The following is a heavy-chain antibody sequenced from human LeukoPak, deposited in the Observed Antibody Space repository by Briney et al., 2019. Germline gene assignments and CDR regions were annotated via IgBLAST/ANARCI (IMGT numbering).Heavy chain of an antibody. V-gene: IGHV3-23*01. J-gene: IGHJ4*02. CDR3: AKEALQSLRHSYISNFDC. Sequence: GGSLRLSCAASGFTFRAYAMSWARQAPGKGLEWVSGISASGDTTYYADSVKGRFTISRDNSENTIYLQMNTLRAEDTAVYFCAKEALQSLRHSYISNFDCWGQGTLVTVSS. D-gene: IGHD5-18*01. CDR1: GFTFRAYA. CDR2: ISASGDTT.